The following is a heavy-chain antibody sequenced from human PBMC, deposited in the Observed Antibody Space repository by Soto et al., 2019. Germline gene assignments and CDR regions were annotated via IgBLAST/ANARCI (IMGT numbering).Heavy chain of an antibody. CDR2: INVGNGET. D-gene: IGHD1-26*01. CDR3: ARWISGGYSDSFDP. Sequence: QVPVVQNGAEVKKPGATVKVSCKASGYNFMRYGFTWVRQAPGQGLVWMGWINVGNGETKYPQKIQGRVTMTTDTSPSTVYMELRSLTSDDTAVYYCARWISGGYSDSFDPWGHGTLVTVSS. J-gene: IGHJ5*02. V-gene: IGHV1-18*04. CDR1: GYNFMRYG.